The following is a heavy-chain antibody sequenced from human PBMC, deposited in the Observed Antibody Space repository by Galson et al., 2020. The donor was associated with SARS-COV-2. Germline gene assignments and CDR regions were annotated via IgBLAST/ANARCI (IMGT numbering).Heavy chain of an antibody. D-gene: IGHD2-8*01. V-gene: IGHV1-2*02. CDR1: GYTFNDYY. Sequence: ASVKVSCKASGYTFNDYYIHWVRQAPGQGLEWMGWINPNSGGTNYAQKFQGRVTMTRDTSISTAYMEVSRLTSDDTAVYYCARVGYCTSSDCYGTPLFDFWGQGTLVTVSS. J-gene: IGHJ4*02. CDR3: ARVGYCTSSDCYGTPLFDF. CDR2: INPNSGGT.